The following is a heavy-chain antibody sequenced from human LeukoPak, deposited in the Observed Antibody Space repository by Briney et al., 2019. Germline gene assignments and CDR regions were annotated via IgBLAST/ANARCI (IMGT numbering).Heavy chain of an antibody. V-gene: IGHV4-34*01. CDR3: ARGRLTTIVVVNYSYFYIDV. CDR1: GGPLKGYY. CDR2: VDPSGSN. Sequence: SETLSLICAVYGGPLKGYYWTWIRQPPGKGLEWIGEVDPSGSNNYNPSLKSRVTISVDTSKKQFSLKMNSVTAADTALYYCARGRLTTIVVVNYSYFYIDVWGKAPTVTVAS. J-gene: IGHJ6*03. D-gene: IGHD3-22*01.